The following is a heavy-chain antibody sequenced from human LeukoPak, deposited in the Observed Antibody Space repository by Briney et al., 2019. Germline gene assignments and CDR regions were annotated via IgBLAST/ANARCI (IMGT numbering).Heavy chain of an antibody. D-gene: IGHD2-2*01. CDR3: AVGSVVVPAAKGSYYYMDV. CDR1: GGTFSSYA. CDR2: IIPIFGTA. V-gene: IGHV1-69*13. Sequence: ASVKVSCKASGGTFSSYAISWVRQAPGQGLEWMGGIIPIFGTANYAQKFQGRVTITADESTSTAYMELSSLRSEDTAVYYCAVGSVVVPAAKGSYYYMDVWGKGTTVTISS. J-gene: IGHJ6*03.